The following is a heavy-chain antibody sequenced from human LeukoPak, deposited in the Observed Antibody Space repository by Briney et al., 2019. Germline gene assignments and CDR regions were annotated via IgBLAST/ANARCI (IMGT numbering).Heavy chain of an antibody. D-gene: IGHD1-26*01. CDR3: TRQSGSPWDAFDI. J-gene: IGHJ3*02. CDR2: IRSKANSYAT. Sequence: GGSLRLSCAASGFTFSGSAIHWVRQASGKGLGWVGRIRSKANSYATAYAASVKGRFTISRDDSKNTAYLQMNSLKTEDTAVYYCTRQSGSPWDAFDIWGQGTMVTVSS. V-gene: IGHV3-73*01. CDR1: GFTFSGSA.